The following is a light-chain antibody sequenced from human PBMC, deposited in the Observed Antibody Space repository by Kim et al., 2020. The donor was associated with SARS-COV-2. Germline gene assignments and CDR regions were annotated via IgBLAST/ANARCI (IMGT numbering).Light chain of an antibody. J-gene: IGKJ2*01. CDR3: QQYDTPLYT. CDR2: KAS. V-gene: IGKV1-5*03. CDR1: QIISTW. Sequence: SATVGDRVTITCRASQIISTWLAWYQQKPGEAPKLLIYKASILQTGVPSRFSGRGSGTEFSLTISSLQPDDFATYYCQQYDTPLYTFGRGTKLQI.